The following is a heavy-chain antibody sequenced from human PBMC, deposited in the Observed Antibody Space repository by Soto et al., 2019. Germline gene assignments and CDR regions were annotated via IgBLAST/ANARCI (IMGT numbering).Heavy chain of an antibody. V-gene: IGHV4-59*08. CDR2: IYYSGST. J-gene: IGHJ4*02. Sequence: SETLSLTCTVSGVSISSYYWSWIRQPPGKGLEWIGYIYYSGSTNYNPSLKSRVTISVDTSKNQFSLKLSSVTAADTAVYYCASRYGYSFDYSGQGTLDIVSS. CDR3: ASRYGYSFDY. D-gene: IGHD6-13*01. CDR1: GVSISSYY.